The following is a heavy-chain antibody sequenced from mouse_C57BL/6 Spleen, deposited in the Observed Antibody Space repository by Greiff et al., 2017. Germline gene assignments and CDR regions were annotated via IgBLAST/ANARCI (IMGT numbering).Heavy chain of an antibody. Sequence: VQLQQPGAELVKPGASVKLSCKASGYTFTSYWMHWVKQRPGQGLEWIGMIHPNSGSTNYNEKFKSKATLTVDKSSSTAYMQLSSLTSEDSAVYYCARPSLRDAMDYWGQGTSVTVSS. CDR3: ARPSLRDAMDY. D-gene: IGHD1-1*01. V-gene: IGHV1-64*01. CDR2: IHPNSGST. CDR1: GYTFTSYW. J-gene: IGHJ4*01.